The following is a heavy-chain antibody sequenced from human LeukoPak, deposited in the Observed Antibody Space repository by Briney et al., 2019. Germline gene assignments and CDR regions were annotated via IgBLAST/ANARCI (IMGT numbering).Heavy chain of an antibody. D-gene: IGHD3-10*01. CDR2: IYYDGST. Sequence: SETLSLTCSVSGGSISSNSYYWGWIRQPPGKGLEWIGTIYYDGSTYSNPSLKSRVTISADTSNNQSSLRLSSVTAADTAVYYCPRGGYSYGSGADAFDIWGQGTTVIVSS. CDR1: GGSISSNSYY. J-gene: IGHJ3*02. CDR3: PRGGYSYGSGADAFDI. V-gene: IGHV4-39*07.